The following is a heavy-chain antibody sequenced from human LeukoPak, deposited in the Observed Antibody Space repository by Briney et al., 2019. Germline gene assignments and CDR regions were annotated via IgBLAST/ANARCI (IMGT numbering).Heavy chain of an antibody. CDR3: ARYSGSPAYNYYGMDV. Sequence: ASVKVSCEASGYTFTSYGISWVRQAPGQGLEWMGWISAYNGNTNYAQKLQGRVTMTTDTSTSTAYMELRSLRSDDTAVYYCARYSGSPAYNYYGMDVWGQGTTVTVSS. D-gene: IGHD1-26*01. J-gene: IGHJ6*02. CDR2: ISAYNGNT. V-gene: IGHV1-18*01. CDR1: GYTFTSYG.